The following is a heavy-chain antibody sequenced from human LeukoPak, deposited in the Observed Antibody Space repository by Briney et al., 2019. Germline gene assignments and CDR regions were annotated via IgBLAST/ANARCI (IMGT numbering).Heavy chain of an antibody. CDR1: GYTFTDFG. V-gene: IGHV1-18*01. CDR3: ARLGLRDVNTVTDDYFDY. CDR2: ISAYNGNT. J-gene: IGHJ4*02. D-gene: IGHD4-17*01. Sequence: ASVKVSCKASGYTFTDFGISWVRQAPGQGLEWMGWISAYNGNTNYAQKLQGRVTMSTDTSTSTAYMELRSLKPDDTAVYYCARLGLRDVNTVTDDYFDYWGQGTLVTVSS.